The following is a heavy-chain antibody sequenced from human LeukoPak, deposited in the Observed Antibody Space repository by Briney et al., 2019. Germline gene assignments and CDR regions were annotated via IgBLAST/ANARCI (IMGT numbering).Heavy chain of an antibody. D-gene: IGHD3-9*01. Sequence: PGGSLRLSCAASGFTFTTYWMSWVRQPPGKGLEWVANIKQDGSEKYYVDSVKGRFTISRDNAKNSLYLQMNSLRAEDTAVYYCARDPQLRYFDWSFDYWGQGTLVTVSS. CDR3: ARDPQLRYFDWSFDY. J-gene: IGHJ4*02. CDR2: IKQDGSEK. CDR1: GFTFTTYW. V-gene: IGHV3-7*01.